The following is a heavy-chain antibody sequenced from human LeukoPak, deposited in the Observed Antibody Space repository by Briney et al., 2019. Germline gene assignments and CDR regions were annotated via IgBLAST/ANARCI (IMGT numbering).Heavy chain of an antibody. V-gene: IGHV1-69*06. CDR2: IIPIFGTA. CDR3: ARAPQHVYDSSGYSRYYMDV. J-gene: IGHJ6*03. D-gene: IGHD3-22*01. CDR1: GYTFSSYA. Sequence: ASVKVSCKASGYTFSSYAISWVRQAPGQGLEWMGGIIPIFGTANYAQKFQGRVTITADKSTSTAYMELSSLRSEDTAVYYCARAPQHVYDSSGYSRYYMDVWGKGTTVTVSS.